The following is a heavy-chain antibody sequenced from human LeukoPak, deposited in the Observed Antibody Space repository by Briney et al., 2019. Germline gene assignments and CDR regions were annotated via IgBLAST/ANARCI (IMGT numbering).Heavy chain of an antibody. CDR3: TRETYYYDSSGYHYYFDY. J-gene: IGHJ4*02. CDR2: TYYRSKWYY. D-gene: IGHD3-22*01. CDR1: GDSVSSNTAA. V-gene: IGHV6-1*01. Sequence: SQTLSLTCAISGDSVSSNTAAWNWVRQSPSRGLEWLGRTYYRSKWYYDYAVPMRSRISINPDTSKNLFSLQLNSVTPEDTAVYYCTRETYYYDSSGYHYYFDYWGQGTLVTVSS.